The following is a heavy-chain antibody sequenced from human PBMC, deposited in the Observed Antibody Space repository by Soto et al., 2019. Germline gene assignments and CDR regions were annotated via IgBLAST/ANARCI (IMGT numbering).Heavy chain of an antibody. J-gene: IGHJ4*02. Sequence: GGSLRLSCAASGFTFSCYEMNWVRQAPGKGLEWLSYISNGGTTIYYADSVKGRFTISRDNAENSLYLQMTSLRVEDTAIYYCAREERTQGSGWPRALDSWGQGTLVTVSS. CDR3: AREERTQGSGWPRALDS. V-gene: IGHV3-48*03. CDR1: GFTFSCYE. D-gene: IGHD6-19*01. CDR2: ISNGGTTI.